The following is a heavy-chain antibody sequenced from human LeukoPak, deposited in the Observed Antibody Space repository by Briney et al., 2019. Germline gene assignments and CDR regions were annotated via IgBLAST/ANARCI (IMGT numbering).Heavy chain of an antibody. D-gene: IGHD2-21*01. J-gene: IGHJ3*02. V-gene: IGHV3-7*01. Sequence: PGGSLRLSXAASGFTFSSYWMSWVRQAPGKGLEWVANIKQDGSEKYYVDSVKGRFTISRDNAKNSLYLQMNSLRAEDTAVYYCAREFVVVIATDAFDIWGQGTMVTVSS. CDR3: AREFVVVIATDAFDI. CDR2: IKQDGSEK. CDR1: GFTFSSYW.